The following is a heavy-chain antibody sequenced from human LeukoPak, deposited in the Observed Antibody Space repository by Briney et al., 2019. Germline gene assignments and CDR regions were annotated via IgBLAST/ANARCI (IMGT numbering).Heavy chain of an antibody. CDR2: INPSGGST. V-gene: IGHV1-46*01. Sequence: ASVKVSCKASGYNFISYYMHWVRQAPGQGLEWMGIINPSGGSTSYAQKFQDRVTMTRDTSTSTVYMELSSLRSEDTAVYYCVTGFTTMAVDYFDYWGQGTLVTVSP. J-gene: IGHJ4*02. CDR3: VTGFTTMAVDYFDY. D-gene: IGHD5-18*01. CDR1: GYNFISYY.